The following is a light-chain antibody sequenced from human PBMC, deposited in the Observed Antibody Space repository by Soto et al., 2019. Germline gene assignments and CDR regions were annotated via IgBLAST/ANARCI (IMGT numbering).Light chain of an antibody. V-gene: IGKV3-20*01. Sequence: EIVLTQSPDTLSLSPGERATLSCRASQSVSSSYLAWYQQKPGQAPRLLISGASSRATGIPDRFSGSGSGTDFTLTISRLEPEDFSVYYCQQYGSSPQTFGQGTKVDIK. CDR3: QQYGSSPQT. J-gene: IGKJ1*01. CDR1: QSVSSSY. CDR2: GAS.